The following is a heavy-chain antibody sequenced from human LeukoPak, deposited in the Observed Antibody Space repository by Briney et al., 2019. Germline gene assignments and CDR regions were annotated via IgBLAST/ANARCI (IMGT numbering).Heavy chain of an antibody. CDR1: GFTFSTYG. CDR3: VKEGGGGAFDI. J-gene: IGHJ3*02. V-gene: IGHV3-30*18. D-gene: IGHD2-15*01. CDR2: ISYDGSNK. Sequence: GRSLRLSCAASGFTFSTYGMHWVRQTPGKGLEWVAVISYDGSNKYYTGSVKGRFTISRDNSKNTLYLQINRLRAEDTAIFYCVKEGGGGAFDIWGQGTMVTVSS.